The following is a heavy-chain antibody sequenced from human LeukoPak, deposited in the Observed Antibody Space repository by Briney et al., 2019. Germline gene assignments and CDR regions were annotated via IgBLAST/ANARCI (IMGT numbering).Heavy chain of an antibody. V-gene: IGHV1-69*04. CDR1: GYTFTSYD. D-gene: IGHD6-13*01. J-gene: IGHJ3*02. CDR3: AGFPNLGGIAAAGTGGKVLDDAFDI. CDR2: IIPILGIA. Sequence: GASVKVSCKASGYTFTSYDINWVRQATGQGLEWMGRIIPILGIANYAQKFQGRVTITADKSTSTAYMELSSLRSEDTAVYYCAGFPNLGGIAAAGTGGKVLDDAFDIWGQGTMVTVSS.